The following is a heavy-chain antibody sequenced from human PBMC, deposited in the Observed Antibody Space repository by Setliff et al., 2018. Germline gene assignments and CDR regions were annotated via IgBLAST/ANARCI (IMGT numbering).Heavy chain of an antibody. J-gene: IGHJ6*03. CDR1: GYRFSDYD. CDR3: ARDNRGYAWDYYYYMDV. CDR2: INTNTGNP. V-gene: IGHV7-4-1*02. D-gene: IGHD2-15*01. Sequence: ASVKVSCKASGYRFSDYDINWVRQATGQGLEWMGWINTNTGNPTYAQGFTGRFVFSLDTSVSTAYLQISSLKAEDTAVYYCARDNRGYAWDYYYYMDVWGKGTTVTVSS.